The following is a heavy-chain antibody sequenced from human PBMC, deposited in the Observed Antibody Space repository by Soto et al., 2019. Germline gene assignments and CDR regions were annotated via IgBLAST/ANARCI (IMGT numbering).Heavy chain of an antibody. CDR2: IKSKTDGGTT. D-gene: IGHD2-15*01. J-gene: IGHJ6*03. CDR3: TTVSYHSGPYYYYYYMDV. V-gene: IGHV3-15*01. CDR1: GFTFSSYS. Sequence: GGSLRLSCAASGFTFSSYSMNWVRQAPGKGLEWVGRIKSKTDGGTTDYAAPVKGRFTISRDDSKNTLYLQMNSLKTEDTAVYYCTTVSYHSGPYYYYYYMDVWGKGTTVTVSS.